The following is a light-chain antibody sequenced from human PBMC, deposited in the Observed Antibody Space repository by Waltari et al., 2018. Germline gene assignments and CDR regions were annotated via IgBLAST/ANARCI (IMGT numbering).Light chain of an antibody. J-gene: IGKJ4*01. V-gene: IGKV3-11*01. CDR1: QSVYMY. Sequence: EIVLTQSPATLSLSPGERATLSRTASQSVYMYLAWYQQRPGQAPRLLIYDTSNRATDIPASFSGSGSETDFSLTISGLEPEDFAVYYCQQRRNWPLTFGGGTKVEIK. CDR2: DTS. CDR3: QQRRNWPLT.